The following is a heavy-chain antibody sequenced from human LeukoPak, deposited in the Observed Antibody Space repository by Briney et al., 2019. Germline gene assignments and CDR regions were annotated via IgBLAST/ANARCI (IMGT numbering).Heavy chain of an antibody. J-gene: IGHJ4*02. CDR2: INPNNGGT. CDR1: GGTFSSYA. D-gene: IGHD2-2*01. Sequence: ASVKVSCKASGGTFSSYAISWVRQAPGQGLEWMGRINPNNGGTNYAQRFQGRVTMTRDTSISTVYMEVSRLRSDDTAVFYCATYENCTITSCFHYWGQGTLVTVSS. CDR3: ATYENCTITSCFHY. V-gene: IGHV1-2*06.